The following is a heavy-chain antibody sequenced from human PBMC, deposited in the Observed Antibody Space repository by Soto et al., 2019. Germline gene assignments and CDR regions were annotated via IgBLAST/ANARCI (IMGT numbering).Heavy chain of an antibody. D-gene: IGHD2-2*01. CDR3: ARDHYCISTSCYSSYYGMDV. Sequence: GGSLRLSCAASGFTFSSYGMHWVRQAPGKGLEWVAVIWYDGSNKYYADSVKGRFTISRDNSKNTLYLQMNSLRAEDTAVYYCARDHYCISTSCYSSYYGMDVWGQGTTVTVSS. V-gene: IGHV3-33*01. CDR2: IWYDGSNK. J-gene: IGHJ6*02. CDR1: GFTFSSYG.